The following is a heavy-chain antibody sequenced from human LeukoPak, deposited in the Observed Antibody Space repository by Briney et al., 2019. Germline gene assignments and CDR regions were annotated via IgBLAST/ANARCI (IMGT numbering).Heavy chain of an antibody. CDR3: ARDPPYYYDSSGYWVDY. J-gene: IGHJ4*02. V-gene: IGHV3-21*01. Sequence: GGSLRLSCAASGFTFSSYSMNWVRQAPGKGLEWVSSISSSSSYIYHADSVKGRFTISRHNVKNSLYLQMNSLRAEDTAVYYCARDPPYYYDSSGYWVDYWGQGTLVTVSS. CDR1: GFTFSSYS. CDR2: ISSSSSYI. D-gene: IGHD3-22*01.